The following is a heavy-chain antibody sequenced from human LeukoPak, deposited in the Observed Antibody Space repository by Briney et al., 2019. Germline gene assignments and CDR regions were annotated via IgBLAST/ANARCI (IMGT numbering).Heavy chain of an antibody. Sequence: ASVKVSCKASGYSFTGYYMHWVRQAPGQGLEWMGGINPNSDGTSYAQKFQGRVTMTRDTSISTAHMELSRLRYDDTAVYYCARVGSWSEHSYFDYWGQGTLVTVSS. CDR3: ARVGSWSEHSYFDY. CDR1: GYSFTGYY. D-gene: IGHD6-13*01. V-gene: IGHV1-2*02. CDR2: INPNSDGT. J-gene: IGHJ4*02.